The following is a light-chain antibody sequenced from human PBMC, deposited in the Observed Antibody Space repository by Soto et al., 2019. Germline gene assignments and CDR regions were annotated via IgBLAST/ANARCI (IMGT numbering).Light chain of an antibody. J-gene: IGKJ3*01. Sequence: DIQRTQSQSSLSASVGDTVTITCRARQGISNALAWFQQKPGRVPQFQIYADSTWQPGVPPRFSGSGSGTDFTLTISSLQPEDVATHYCQNYNSAPLTFGPGTRVEIK. CDR2: ADS. CDR1: QGISNA. V-gene: IGKV1-27*01. CDR3: QNYNSAPLT.